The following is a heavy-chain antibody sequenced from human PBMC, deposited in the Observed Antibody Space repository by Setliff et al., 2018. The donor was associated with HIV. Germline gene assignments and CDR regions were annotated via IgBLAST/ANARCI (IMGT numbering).Heavy chain of an antibody. V-gene: IGHV5-51*01. CDR1: GHKFTTYW. CDR3: ARAYSSDWYVFDT. Sequence: PGESLKISCKGFGHKFTTYWIGWVRQMPGKGLECMGIIYPGDSQTKYSPSFRGQVTISVDMSISTAYLEWSSLEASDTAMYYCARAYSSDWYVFDTWGPGTLVTVSS. CDR2: IYPGDSQT. D-gene: IGHD6-19*01. J-gene: IGHJ4*02.